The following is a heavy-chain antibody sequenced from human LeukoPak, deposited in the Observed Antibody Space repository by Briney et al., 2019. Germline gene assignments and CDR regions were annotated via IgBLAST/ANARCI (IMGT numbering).Heavy chain of an antibody. CDR2: IWFDGSNK. Sequence: AGGSLRLSCAASGFTFSSYGMHWVRQAPGKGLEWVALIWFDGSNKYYADSMKGRFTISRDNSKNTLYLQMNSLRAEDTAVYFCARDLGYYDSSAQGCFDYWGQGTLVTVSS. CDR3: ARDLGYYDSSAQGCFDY. J-gene: IGHJ4*02. D-gene: IGHD3-22*01. V-gene: IGHV3-33*01. CDR1: GFTFSSYG.